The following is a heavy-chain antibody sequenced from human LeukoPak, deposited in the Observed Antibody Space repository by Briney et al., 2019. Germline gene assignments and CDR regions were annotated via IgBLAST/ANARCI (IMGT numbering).Heavy chain of an antibody. Sequence: PSETLSLTCTVSGGSISSYYWSWIRQPAGKGLEWIGRIYTSGSTNYNPSLKSRVTISVDTSKNQFSLKLSSVTAADTAVYYCARAKYYYDSSGYYGSYYFDYWGQGTLVTVSS. CDR2: IYTSGST. J-gene: IGHJ4*02. CDR3: ARAKYYYDSSGYYGSYYFDY. CDR1: GGSISSYY. V-gene: IGHV4-4*07. D-gene: IGHD3-22*01.